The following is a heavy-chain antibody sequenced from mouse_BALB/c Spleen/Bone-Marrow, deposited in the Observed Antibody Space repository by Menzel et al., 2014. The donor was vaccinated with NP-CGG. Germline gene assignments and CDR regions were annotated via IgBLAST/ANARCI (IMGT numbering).Heavy chain of an antibody. V-gene: IGHV2-2*02. J-gene: IGHJ3*01. CDR3: ARNFGLAWFAY. Sequence: VMLVESGPGLVQPSQSLSITCTVSGFSLTSYGVHWVRQSPGKGLEWLGVIWSGESTDYNAAFISRLSISKDNSKSQVFFKMSSLQANDTAIYYCARNFGLAWFAYWGQGTLVTVSA. D-gene: IGHD2-13*01. CDR2: IWSGEST. CDR1: GFSLTSYG.